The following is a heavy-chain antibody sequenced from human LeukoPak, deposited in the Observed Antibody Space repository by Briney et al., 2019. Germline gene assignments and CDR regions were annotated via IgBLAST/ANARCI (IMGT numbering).Heavy chain of an antibody. V-gene: IGHV3-23*01. D-gene: IGHD1-26*01. CDR1: GFTFRSYG. J-gene: IGHJ4*02. CDR3: ANTGSYSVY. Sequence: GSLRLSCAASGFTFRSYGMGWVRQAPGKGLEWVSPITSTGTANYADSVKDRFVISKDNSKDTLFLQMNSLRVEDTAVYYCANTGSYSVYWGQGTLVTVSS. CDR2: ITSTGTA.